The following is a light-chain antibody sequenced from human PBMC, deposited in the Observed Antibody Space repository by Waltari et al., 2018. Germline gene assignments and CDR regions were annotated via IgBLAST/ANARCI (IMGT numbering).Light chain of an antibody. CDR3: SLYTTSSVL. J-gene: IGLJ2*01. V-gene: IGLV2-14*03. CDR2: DVT. CDR1: SSAVGASNY. Sequence: QSALTQPASVSGSPGQSITISCTGTSSAVGASNYVSWYQQHPGKAPKLIIHDVTYRPSGVSNRFSGSKSGNTASLTISGLQAEDEADYYCSLYTTSSVLFGGGTKLTVL.